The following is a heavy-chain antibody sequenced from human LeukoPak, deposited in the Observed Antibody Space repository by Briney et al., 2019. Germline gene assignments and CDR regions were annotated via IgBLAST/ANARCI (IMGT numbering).Heavy chain of an antibody. CDR2: INWNGGST. Sequence: GGSLRLSCAASGFTFDDYGMSWVRQAPGKGLEWVSGINWNGGSTGYADSVKGRFTISRDNAKNSLYLQMNSLRVEDTAVYYCAIRGYCSGSSCSGWGQGTLVTVSS. J-gene: IGHJ4*02. CDR1: GFTFDDYG. V-gene: IGHV3-20*04. CDR3: AIRGYCSGSSCSG. D-gene: IGHD2-15*01.